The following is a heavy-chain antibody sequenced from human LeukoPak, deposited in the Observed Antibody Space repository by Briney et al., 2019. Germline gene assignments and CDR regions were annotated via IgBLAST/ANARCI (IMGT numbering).Heavy chain of an antibody. CDR3: ARSSYSSSSSV. V-gene: IGHV3-7*03. CDR2: INSDGSEG. CDR1: GFTFSNAW. Sequence: GGSLRLSCAASGFTFSNAWMSWVRQAPGKGLEWVASINSDGSEGYYADVVKGRFTISRDNAKNSLYLQINSLRAEDTAVYYCARSSYSSSSSVWGQGTMVTVSS. D-gene: IGHD6-6*01. J-gene: IGHJ3*01.